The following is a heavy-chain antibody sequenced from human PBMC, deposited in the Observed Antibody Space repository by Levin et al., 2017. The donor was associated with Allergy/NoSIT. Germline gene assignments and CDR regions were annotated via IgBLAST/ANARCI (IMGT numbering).Heavy chain of an antibody. CDR3: AWQGQGYSYGGY. V-gene: IGHV5-51*01. D-gene: IGHD5-18*01. CDR2: IFPSDSDT. J-gene: IGHJ4*02. CDR1: GYTFPNYW. Sequence: GSLRLSCKGSGYTFPNYWIGWVRQMPGKGLEWMGIIFPSDSDTRYSPSFQGQVTISVAKSINTAYLQWSSLKASATAVYYCAWQGQGYSYGGYWGQGTLVTVTS.